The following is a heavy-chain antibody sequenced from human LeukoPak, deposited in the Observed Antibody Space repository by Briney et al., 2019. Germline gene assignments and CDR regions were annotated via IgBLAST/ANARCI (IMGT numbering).Heavy chain of an antibody. V-gene: IGHV3-30*03. J-gene: IGHJ5*02. CDR1: GFTFNAYA. CDR2: ISYDGSSA. Sequence: PGTSLRLSCAASGFTFNAYAMHWVRQSPGKGLEWVAVISYDGSSANYADSVGGRFTVSGDNSKNIVYLELQTLTTDDTAVFYCARDWGDLLAFGPWGQGTLVIVSS. D-gene: IGHD3-3*01. CDR3: ARDWGDLLAFGP.